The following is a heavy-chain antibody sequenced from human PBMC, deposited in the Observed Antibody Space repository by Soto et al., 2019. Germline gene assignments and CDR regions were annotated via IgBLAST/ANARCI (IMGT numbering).Heavy chain of an antibody. Sequence: SETLSLTCTVSGGSISSYYWSWIRQPPGKGLEWIGYIYYSGSTNYNPSLKSRVTISVDTSKNQFSLKLSSVTAADTAVYYCARAISSWDYYMDVWGKGTTVTVSS. CDR2: IYYSGST. CDR1: GGSISSYY. V-gene: IGHV4-59*01. J-gene: IGHJ6*03. CDR3: ARAISSWDYYMDV. D-gene: IGHD6-13*01.